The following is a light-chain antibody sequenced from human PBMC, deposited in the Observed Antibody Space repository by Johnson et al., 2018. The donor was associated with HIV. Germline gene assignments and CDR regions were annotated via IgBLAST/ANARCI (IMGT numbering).Light chain of an antibody. V-gene: IGLV1-51*01. CDR1: SSNIGNNY. CDR3: GTWDSSAAFV. Sequence: QSVLTQPPSVSAAPGQKVTISCSGSSSNIGNNYVSWYQQLPGTAPKLLIYDNNKLPSGIPDRFSGSKSGTSATLGITGLQTGDEADYYCGTWDSSAAFVFGSGTKVTVL. CDR2: DNN. J-gene: IGLJ1*01.